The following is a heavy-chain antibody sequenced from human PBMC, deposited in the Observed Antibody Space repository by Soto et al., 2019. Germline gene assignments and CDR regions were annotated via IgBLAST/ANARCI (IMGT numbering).Heavy chain of an antibody. CDR1: GYSISSGYY. V-gene: IGHV4-38-2*02. Sequence: SETLSLTCAVSGYSISSGYYWGWIRQPPGKGLEWIGSIYHSGSTYYNPSLKSRVTISVDTSKNQFSLKLSSVTAADTAVYYCARDVGSGSYYYYYGMDVWGQGTTVTVSS. J-gene: IGHJ6*02. CDR3: ARDVGSGSYYYYYGMDV. D-gene: IGHD3-10*01. CDR2: IYHSGST.